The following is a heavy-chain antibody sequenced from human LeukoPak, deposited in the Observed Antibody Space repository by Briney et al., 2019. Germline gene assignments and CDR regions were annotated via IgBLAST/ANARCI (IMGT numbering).Heavy chain of an antibody. Sequence: SETLSLTCAVYGGSFSGYYWSWIRQPPGKGLEWIGEINHSGSTNHNPSLKSRVTISVDTSKNQFSLKLSSVTAADTAVYYCARGMTTADHFDYWGQGTLVTVSS. V-gene: IGHV4-34*01. J-gene: IGHJ4*02. CDR2: INHSGST. CDR1: GGSFSGYY. D-gene: IGHD4-17*01. CDR3: ARGMTTADHFDY.